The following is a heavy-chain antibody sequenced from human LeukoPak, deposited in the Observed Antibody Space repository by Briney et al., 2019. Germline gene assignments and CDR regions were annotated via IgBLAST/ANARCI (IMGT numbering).Heavy chain of an antibody. CDR3: ARNASDSGTSYFDY. J-gene: IGHJ4*02. V-gene: IGHV4-39*01. D-gene: IGHD1-26*01. CDR2: IYYSGST. Sequence: SETLSLTCTVSGGSISTSTYYWGWIRQPPGKGLEWIGSIYYSGSTSYNPSLKSRVTISVDTSKNQFSLKLDSVTAADTAVYYCARNASDSGTSYFDYWGQGTLVTVSS. CDR1: GGSISTSTYY.